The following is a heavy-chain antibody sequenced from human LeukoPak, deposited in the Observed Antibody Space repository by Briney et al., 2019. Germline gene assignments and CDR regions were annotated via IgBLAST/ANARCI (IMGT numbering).Heavy chain of an antibody. CDR1: GFTFSSHA. Sequence: GGSLRLSCAASGFTFSSHAMGWVRQAPGKGLEWVSSISSSSSYIYYADSVKGRFTISRDNAKNSLYLQMNSLRAEDTAVYYCARGTLGLYYYYGMDVWGQGTTVTVSS. V-gene: IGHV3-21*01. CDR2: ISSSSSYI. D-gene: IGHD1-26*01. J-gene: IGHJ6*02. CDR3: ARGTLGLYYYYGMDV.